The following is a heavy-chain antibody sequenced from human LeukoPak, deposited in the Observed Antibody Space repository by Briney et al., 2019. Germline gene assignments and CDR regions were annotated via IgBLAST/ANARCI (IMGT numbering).Heavy chain of an antibody. D-gene: IGHD1-1*01. CDR3: ARLNWWERPAYYYGMDV. CDR2: THSSGST. CDR1: GVSISSYY. V-gene: IGHV4-59*01. Sequence: KPSETLSLTCTVSGVSISSYYWSWIRQPPGKGLEWIGYTHSSGSTNCNPSLRSRVSISVDRSKNQFSLKLSSVTAADTAVYYCARLNWWERPAYYYGMDVWGQGTTVIVSS. J-gene: IGHJ6*02.